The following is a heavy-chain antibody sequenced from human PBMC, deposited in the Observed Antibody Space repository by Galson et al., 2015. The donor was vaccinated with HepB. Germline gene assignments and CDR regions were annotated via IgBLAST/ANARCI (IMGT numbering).Heavy chain of an antibody. CDR3: ARDATVVKDVGACDI. V-gene: IGHV3-30-3*01. CDR1: GFTFSSYA. J-gene: IGHJ3*02. Sequence: SLRLSCAAPGFTFSSYAMHWVRQAPGKGLEWVAVISYDGSNKYYADSVKGRFTISRDNSKNTLYLQMNSLRAEDTAVYYCARDATVVKDVGACDIWGQGTMVTVSS. CDR2: ISYDGSNK. D-gene: IGHD4-23*01.